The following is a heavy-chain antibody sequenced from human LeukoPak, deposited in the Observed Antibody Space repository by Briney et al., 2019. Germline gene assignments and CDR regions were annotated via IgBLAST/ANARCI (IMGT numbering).Heavy chain of an antibody. Sequence: GGSLRLSCAASGFTFSRHGMHWVRQAPGKGLEWVAFIRYDASDKYYADSVKGRFTISRDNSKNTLYLQMNSLRPEDTAVYYCARPRTGGTFFDYWGQGTLVTVSS. CDR2: IRYDASDK. D-gene: IGHD3/OR15-3a*01. V-gene: IGHV3-30*02. CDR3: ARPRTGGTFFDY. CDR1: GFTFSRHG. J-gene: IGHJ4*02.